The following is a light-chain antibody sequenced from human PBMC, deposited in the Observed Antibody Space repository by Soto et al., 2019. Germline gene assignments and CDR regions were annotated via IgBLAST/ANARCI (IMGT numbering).Light chain of an antibody. Sequence: DIVMTQSPDSLAVSLGERATINCKSSQSILFSSNNKNYLTWYQQKPGQPPKPLIYWASTRESGVPDRFSGSWSGTDFTLPLRSLQAEDVAVYYCQQSYSTPVTFGGGTKVEIK. CDR3: QQSYSTPVT. CDR1: QSILFSSNNKNY. V-gene: IGKV4-1*01. CDR2: WAS. J-gene: IGKJ4*01.